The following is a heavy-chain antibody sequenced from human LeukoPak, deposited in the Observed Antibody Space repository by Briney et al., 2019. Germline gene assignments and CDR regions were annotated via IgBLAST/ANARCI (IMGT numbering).Heavy chain of an antibody. J-gene: IGHJ4*02. Sequence: SETLSLTCTVSGGSISSYYWSWIRQPAGKGLEWIGRIYITGSTNYNPSLKSRVTMSVDTSKNQFSLKLSSVTAADTAVYYCARDGRFLEWLSIDYWGQGTLVVVSS. CDR2: IYITGST. CDR3: ARDGRFLEWLSIDY. D-gene: IGHD3-3*01. V-gene: IGHV4-4*07. CDR1: GGSISSYY.